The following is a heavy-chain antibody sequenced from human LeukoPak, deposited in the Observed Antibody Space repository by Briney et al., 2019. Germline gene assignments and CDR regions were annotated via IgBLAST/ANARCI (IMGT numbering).Heavy chain of an antibody. Sequence: ASVKVSCKASGYTFTSYDISWVRQATGQGLEWMGWMNPNSGNTGYAQKFQGRVTMTRNTSISTAYMELSSLRSEDTAVYYCARAKRQLVLSYYYYMDVWGKGTTVTVSS. CDR3: ARAKRQLVLSYYYYMDV. CDR2: MNPNSGNT. V-gene: IGHV1-8*01. J-gene: IGHJ6*03. CDR1: GYTFTSYD. D-gene: IGHD6-13*01.